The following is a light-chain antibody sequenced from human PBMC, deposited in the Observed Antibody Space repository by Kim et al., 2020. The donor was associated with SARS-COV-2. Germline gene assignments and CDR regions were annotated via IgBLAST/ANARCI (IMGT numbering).Light chain of an antibody. CDR2: GAS. J-gene: IGKJ1*01. Sequence: GERATRSCRASQSVTNNYLAWYQQKPGQAPRVLSSGASRRATGIPDRFSGSGSGTDFTLTISRLEPEDSAVYYCQQYVSSLWTFGRGTKVDIK. CDR3: QQYVSSLWT. CDR1: QSVTNNY. V-gene: IGKV3-20*01.